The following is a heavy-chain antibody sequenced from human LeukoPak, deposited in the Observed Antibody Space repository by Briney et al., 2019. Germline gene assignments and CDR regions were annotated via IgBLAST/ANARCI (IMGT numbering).Heavy chain of an antibody. J-gene: IGHJ5*02. Sequence: SETLSLTCTVSGVSISNYYWSWIRQPPGKGLEWIGEINHSGSTNYNPSLKSRVTISVDTSKNQFSLKLSSVTVADTAVYYCARGDGSSWFSWGQGTLVTVSS. CDR3: ARGDGSSWFS. CDR2: INHSGST. V-gene: IGHV4-34*01. CDR1: GVSISNYY. D-gene: IGHD6-13*01.